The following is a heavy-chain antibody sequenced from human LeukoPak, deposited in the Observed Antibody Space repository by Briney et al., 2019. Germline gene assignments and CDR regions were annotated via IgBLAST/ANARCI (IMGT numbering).Heavy chain of an antibody. CDR2: ISSSSSTI. CDR3: ARATFAWLLDY. J-gene: IGHJ4*02. V-gene: IGHV3-48*01. Sequence: GGSLRLSCAASGFTFSSYSMNWVRQAPGKGLEWVSYISSSSSTIYYADSVKGRFTISRDNAKNSLYLQMNSLRAEDTAVYYCARATFAWLLDYWGQGTLVTVSS. D-gene: IGHD5-12*01. CDR1: GFTFSSYS.